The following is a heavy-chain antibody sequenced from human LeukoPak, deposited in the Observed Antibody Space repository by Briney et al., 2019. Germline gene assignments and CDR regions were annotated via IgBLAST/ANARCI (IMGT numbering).Heavy chain of an antibody. V-gene: IGHV4-59*12. CDR3: ARGGPISSGWRKRGNWFDP. J-gene: IGHJ5*02. D-gene: IGHD6-19*01. CDR1: GGSISSYY. Sequence: PSETLSLTCTVSGGSISSYYWSWIRQPPGKGLEWIAYISDIGSINYNPSLKSRVTISVDTSKNQFSLKLSSVTAADTAVYYCARGGPISSGWRKRGNWFDPWGQGTLVTVSS. CDR2: ISDIGSI.